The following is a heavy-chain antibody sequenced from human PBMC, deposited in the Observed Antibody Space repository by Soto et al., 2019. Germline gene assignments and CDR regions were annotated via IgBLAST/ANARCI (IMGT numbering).Heavy chain of an antibody. CDR1: GDSVSSGGYY. J-gene: IGHJ6*02. Sequence: SETLSLTCTVSGDSVSSGGYYWSWIRQHPGKGLEWIGYIYYSGSTYYNPSLKSRVTISVDTSKNQFSLKLSSVTAADTAVYYCARSSKYYYFYYGMDVWGQGTTVTVSS. CDR3: ARSSKYYYFYYGMDV. CDR2: IYYSGST. V-gene: IGHV4-31*03. D-gene: IGHD6-6*01.